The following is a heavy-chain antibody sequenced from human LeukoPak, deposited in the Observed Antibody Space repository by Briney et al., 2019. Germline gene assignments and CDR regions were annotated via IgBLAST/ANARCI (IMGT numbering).Heavy chain of an antibody. Sequence: PGGSLRLSCAASGFTFSNYAMNWVRQAPGKGLEWVSGISGSGGSTYYADSVKGRFTISRDNSKNILYLQMNSLRAEDTALYYCAKDFVGTGNFRGGDYWGQGTLVTVSS. CDR2: ISGSGGST. CDR3: AKDFVGTGNFRGGDY. CDR1: GFTFSNYA. D-gene: IGHD1-1*01. J-gene: IGHJ4*02. V-gene: IGHV3-23*01.